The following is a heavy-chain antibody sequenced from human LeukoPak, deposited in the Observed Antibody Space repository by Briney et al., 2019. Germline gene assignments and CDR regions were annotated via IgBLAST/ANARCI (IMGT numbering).Heavy chain of an antibody. CDR2: INHSGST. V-gene: IGHV4-34*01. CDR3: ARVYCSSTSCYLYTGYYYMDV. CDR1: GGSFSGYY. Sequence: SETLSLTCAVYGGSFSGYYWSWIRQPPGKWLEWLGEINHSGSTNYNPSLKSRVTISVDTSKNQFSLKLSSVTAADTAVYHCARVYCSSTSCYLYTGYYYMDVWGKGTTVTVSS. D-gene: IGHD2-2*01. J-gene: IGHJ6*03.